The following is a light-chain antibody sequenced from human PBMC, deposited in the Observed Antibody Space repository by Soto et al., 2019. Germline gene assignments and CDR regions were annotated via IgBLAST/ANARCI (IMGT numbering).Light chain of an antibody. CDR3: GTWDSSLSAGV. V-gene: IGLV1-51*02. CDR1: SSNIGNNY. CDR2: ENN. J-gene: IGLJ3*02. Sequence: QSVLTQPPSVSAAPGQKVTLSCSGSSSNIGNNYVSWYQQLPGTAPKLLIYENNKRPSGIPDRFAGSKSGTSATLGITGLQTGDEADYYCGTWDSSLSAGVFGEGTKLTVL.